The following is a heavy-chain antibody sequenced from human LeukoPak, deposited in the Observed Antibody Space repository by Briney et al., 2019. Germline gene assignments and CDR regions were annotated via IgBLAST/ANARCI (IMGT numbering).Heavy chain of an antibody. CDR3: ARSRAYDSSGSLGD. D-gene: IGHD3-22*01. CDR2: ISPSGGST. V-gene: IGHV1-46*01. J-gene: IGHJ4*02. CDR1: GYTFTSNY. Sequence: ASVKVSCKAFGYTFTSNYMHWVRQAPGQGPEWMGVISPSGGSTTYAQKFQGRVTLTRDMSTSTDYLELSGLRSDDTAVYYCARSRAYDSSGSLGDWGQGTLVTVSS.